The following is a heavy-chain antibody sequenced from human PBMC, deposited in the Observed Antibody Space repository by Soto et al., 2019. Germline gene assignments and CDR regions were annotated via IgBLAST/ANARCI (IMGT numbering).Heavy chain of an antibody. V-gene: IGHV3-30-3*01. Sequence: QVQLVESGGGVVQPGRSLRLSCAASEFTFSSYAMHWVRQAPGKGLEWVAVISYDGSNKYYADSVKGRFTISRDNSKNTLYLQMNSLRAEDTAVYYCARVPAPLRQWLPGGYWGQGTLVTVSS. CDR3: ARVPAPLRQWLPGGY. J-gene: IGHJ4*02. CDR2: ISYDGSNK. D-gene: IGHD6-19*01. CDR1: EFTFSSYA.